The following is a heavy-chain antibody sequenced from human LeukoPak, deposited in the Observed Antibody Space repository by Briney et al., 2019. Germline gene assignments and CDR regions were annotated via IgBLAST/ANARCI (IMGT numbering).Heavy chain of an antibody. CDR1: GYTFTSYA. CDR3: ARGRSGYSYGYLVY. J-gene: IGHJ4*02. CDR2: INAGNGNT. D-gene: IGHD5-18*01. V-gene: IGHV1-3*01. Sequence: VASVKVSCKASGYTFTSYAMHWVRQAPGQRLEWVGWINAGNGNTKYSQKFQGRVTITRDTSASTAYMELSSLRSEDTAVYYCARGRSGYSYGYLVYWGQGTLVTVSS.